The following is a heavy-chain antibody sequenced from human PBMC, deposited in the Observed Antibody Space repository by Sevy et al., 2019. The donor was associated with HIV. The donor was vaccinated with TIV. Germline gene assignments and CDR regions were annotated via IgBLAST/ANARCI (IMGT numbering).Heavy chain of an antibody. Sequence: GGSLRLSCAVSGFTFSNAWMNWVRQAPGTGLQWVGLIKSKIDGETTDYAAPVKGRFTISRVDSKNTLFLQMNSLKIEDTAVYYCATAPGYFDSAAFDYWGPGTLVTVSS. V-gene: IGHV3-15*01. J-gene: IGHJ4*02. CDR3: ATAPGYFDSAAFDY. D-gene: IGHD3-22*01. CDR1: GFTFSNAW. CDR2: IKSKIDGETT.